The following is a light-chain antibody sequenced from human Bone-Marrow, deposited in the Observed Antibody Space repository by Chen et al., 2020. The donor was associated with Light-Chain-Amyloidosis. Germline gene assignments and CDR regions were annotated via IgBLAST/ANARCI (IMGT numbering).Light chain of an antibody. V-gene: IGLV3-25*03. J-gene: IGLJ2*01. CDR2: RDT. Sequence: SYELTHPPSVSVSPGHPARRPRSGDDLPTKYAYWYQQKPGQAPVLVIHRDTERPSGISERFSGSSSGTTATLTISGVQAEDEADYHCQSADSSGTYEVIFGGGTKLTVL. CDR1: DLPTKY. CDR3: QSADSSGTYEVI.